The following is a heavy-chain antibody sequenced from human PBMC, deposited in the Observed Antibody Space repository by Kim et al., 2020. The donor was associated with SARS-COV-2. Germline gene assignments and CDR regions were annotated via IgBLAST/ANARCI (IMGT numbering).Heavy chain of an antibody. D-gene: IGHD3-10*01. CDR3: AKEGVMVQGVIKSYYYYYMDV. CDR2: ISGSGGST. J-gene: IGHJ6*03. CDR1: GFTFSSYA. Sequence: GGSLRLSCAASGFTFSSYAMSWVRQAPGKGLEWVSAISGSGGSTYYADSVKGRFTISRDNSKNTLYLQMNSLRAEDTAVYYCAKEGVMVQGVIKSYYYYYMDVWGKGTTVTVSS. V-gene: IGHV3-23*01.